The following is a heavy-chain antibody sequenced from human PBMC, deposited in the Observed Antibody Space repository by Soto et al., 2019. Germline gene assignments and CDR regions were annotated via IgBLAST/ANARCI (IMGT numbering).Heavy chain of an antibody. J-gene: IGHJ6*02. CDR3: ARGGAPRPHYDFWDVDYYYGMDV. CDR2: ISSSGSTI. Sequence: GSVRGSFVASGFTFSSYEMNWVRQAPGKGLEWVSYISSSGSTIYYADSVKGRFTISRDNAKNSLYLQMNSLRAEDTAVYYCARGGAPRPHYDFWDVDYYYGMDVWGQGTTVTVSS. V-gene: IGHV3-48*03. D-gene: IGHD3-3*01. CDR1: GFTFSSYE.